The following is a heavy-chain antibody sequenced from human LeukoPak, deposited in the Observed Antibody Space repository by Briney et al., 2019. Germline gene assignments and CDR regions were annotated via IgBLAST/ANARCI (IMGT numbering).Heavy chain of an antibody. J-gene: IGHJ4*02. Sequence: GGSLRLSCVVSGITLSNYAMSWVRQAPGRGLEWVSGISESAGSTKYADSVKGRFTISRDNSLNTVYLQMNSLRAEDTAVYYCATQTLTSGYYSGPLRYWGQGTLVTVSS. V-gene: IGHV3-23*01. CDR2: ISESAGST. CDR3: ATQTLTSGYYSGPLRY. D-gene: IGHD3-22*01. CDR1: GITLSNYA.